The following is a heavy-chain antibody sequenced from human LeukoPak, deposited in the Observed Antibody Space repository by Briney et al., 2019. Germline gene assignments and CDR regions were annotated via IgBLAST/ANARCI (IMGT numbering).Heavy chain of an antibody. J-gene: IGHJ4*02. CDR2: ISGDGSST. V-gene: IGHV3-43*02. CDR3: AKDMEYYYGSGSSNFDY. Sequence: GGSLRLSCAVSGFTFDDYAMHWVRQAPGKGLEWVSLISGDGSSTYYADSVKGRFTISRDNSKNSLYLQMNSLRTEDTALYYCAKDMEYYYGSGSSNFDYWGQGTLVTVSS. CDR1: GFTFDDYA. D-gene: IGHD3-10*01.